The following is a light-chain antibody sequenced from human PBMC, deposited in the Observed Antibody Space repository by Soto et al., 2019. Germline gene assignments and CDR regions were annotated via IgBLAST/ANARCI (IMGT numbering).Light chain of an antibody. V-gene: IGLV2-14*01. CDR3: CSYVGSNNYV. J-gene: IGLJ1*01. CDR1: RTDVGGYNF. Sequence: QSALTQPASVSGSPGQSITISCTGTRTDVGGYNFVSWYQQHPGKAPKLIIYEVSNRPSGVSNRFSGSKSDNTASLTISGLQAEDEADYYCCSYVGSNNYVFGTGTKVTVL. CDR2: EVS.